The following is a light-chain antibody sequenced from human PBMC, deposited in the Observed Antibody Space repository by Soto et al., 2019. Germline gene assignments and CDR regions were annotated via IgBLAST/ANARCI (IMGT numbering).Light chain of an antibody. CDR1: SSDVGGYNY. V-gene: IGLV2-8*01. Sequence: LSQPPSASESPGQSVTISCPGTSSDVGGYNYVSWYQQHPGKAPKLMIYGVSKRPSGVPDRFSGSKSGNTASLTVSGLQAEDEADYYCSSYAGSNNYVFGTGTKVTV. J-gene: IGLJ1*01. CDR2: GVS. CDR3: SSYAGSNNYV.